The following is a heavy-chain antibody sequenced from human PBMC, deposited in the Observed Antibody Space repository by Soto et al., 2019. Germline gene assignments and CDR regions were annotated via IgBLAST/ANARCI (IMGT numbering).Heavy chain of an antibody. D-gene: IGHD6-19*01. CDR1: GGTFSSYA. CDR3: AREAIAVAALIDY. Sequence: SVKVSCKASGGTFSSYAISWVRQAPGQGLEWMGGIIPIFGTANYAQKFQGRVTITADESTSTAYMELSSLRSEDTAVYYCAREAIAVAALIDYWVQGTLVTVSS. V-gene: IGHV1-69*13. J-gene: IGHJ4*02. CDR2: IIPIFGTA.